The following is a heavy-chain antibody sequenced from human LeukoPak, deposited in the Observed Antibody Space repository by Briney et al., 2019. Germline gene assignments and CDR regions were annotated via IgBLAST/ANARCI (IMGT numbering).Heavy chain of an antibody. J-gene: IGHJ4*02. Sequence: PGGSLRLSCAASGFTFSSYTMNWVRQPPGKGLEWVSNIGTSSTTIYYADSVKGRFTISRDNAKNSLYLQMNSLRAEDTAVYYCARVPRITMVRGVTSFDYWGQGTLVTVSS. CDR1: GFTFSSYT. V-gene: IGHV3-48*04. D-gene: IGHD3-10*01. CDR2: IGTSSTTI. CDR3: ARVPRITMVRGVTSFDY.